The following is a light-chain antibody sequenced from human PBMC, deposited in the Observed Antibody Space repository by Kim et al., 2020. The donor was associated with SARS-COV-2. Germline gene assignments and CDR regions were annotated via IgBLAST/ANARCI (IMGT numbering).Light chain of an antibody. Sequence: TAKITCSGDALPKQYAYWYQQKSGQAPRLILFKDTERPSGIPERFAGSNSGTTVTLTISGVQAEDEADYYCQSADDSGTYVFGTGTKVTVL. CDR1: ALPKQY. CDR3: QSADDSGTYV. CDR2: KDT. V-gene: IGLV3-25*03. J-gene: IGLJ1*01.